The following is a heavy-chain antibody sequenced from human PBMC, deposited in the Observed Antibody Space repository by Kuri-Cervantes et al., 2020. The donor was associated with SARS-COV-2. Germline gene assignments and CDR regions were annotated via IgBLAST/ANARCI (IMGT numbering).Heavy chain of an antibody. Sequence: ASVKVSCKASGYTFSDYYIHWVRQAPGQGLEWMGWVNPISGGTKFAQKFQGRVTMTRDTSITTAYMELSGLRSDDTAVYYCVGFRYYDDIRHASDIWGQGTMVTVSS. J-gene: IGHJ3*02. CDR3: VGFRYYDDIRHASDI. CDR1: GYTFSDYY. CDR2: VNPISGGT. D-gene: IGHD3-22*01. V-gene: IGHV1-2*02.